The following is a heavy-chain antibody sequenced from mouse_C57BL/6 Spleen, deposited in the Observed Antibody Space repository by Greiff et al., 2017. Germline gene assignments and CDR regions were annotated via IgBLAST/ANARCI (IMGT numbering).Heavy chain of an antibody. CDR2: LYPGSGSI. J-gene: IGHJ4*01. CDR1: GYTFTEYT. Sequence: VQLQQSGAELVKPGASVKLSCKASGYTFTEYTIHWVKQRSGQGLEWIGWLYPGSGSIKYNEKFKDKATLTADKSSSTVYMELSRLTSEDSAVYFCARHENYGYDALYYYAMDYWGQGTSVTVSS. V-gene: IGHV1-62-2*01. D-gene: IGHD2-2*01. CDR3: ARHENYGYDALYYYAMDY.